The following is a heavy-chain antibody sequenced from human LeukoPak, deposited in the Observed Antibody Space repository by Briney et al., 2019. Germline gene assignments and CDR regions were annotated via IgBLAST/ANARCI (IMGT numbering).Heavy chain of an antibody. D-gene: IGHD1-1*01. Sequence: GGSLRLSCAASGFTFSSYAMSWVRQAPGKGLEWVSAISGPGGSTYYADSVKGRFTIPRDNSKNTLSVQMNSLRAEDTAVYYCAKDLDRFNWNGGFDFWGQGTLVTVSS. V-gene: IGHV3-23*01. CDR1: GFTFSSYA. J-gene: IGHJ4*02. CDR3: AKDLDRFNWNGGFDF. CDR2: ISGPGGST.